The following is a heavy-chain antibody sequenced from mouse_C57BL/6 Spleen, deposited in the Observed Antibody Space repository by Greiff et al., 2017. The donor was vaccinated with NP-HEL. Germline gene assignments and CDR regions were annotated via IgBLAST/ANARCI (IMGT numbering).Heavy chain of an antibody. Sequence: VQLQQSGPELVKPGASVKISCKASGYTFTDYYMNWVKQSHGKSLEWIGDINPNNGGTSYNQKFKGKATLTVDKSSSTAYMELRSLTSEDSAVYYCARDLGLDYWGQGTTLTVSS. J-gene: IGHJ2*01. CDR3: ARDLGLDY. V-gene: IGHV1-26*01. CDR1: GYTFTDYY. CDR2: INPNNGGT. D-gene: IGHD4-1*01.